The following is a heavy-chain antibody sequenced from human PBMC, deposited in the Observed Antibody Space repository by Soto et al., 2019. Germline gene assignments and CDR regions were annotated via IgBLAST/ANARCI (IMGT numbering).Heavy chain of an antibody. D-gene: IGHD4-4*01. J-gene: IGHJ4*02. V-gene: IGHV1-18*01. CDR3: AKDAVSSDYSSHLDH. CDR1: GYTFTTYG. CDR2: INNYNGNT. Sequence: GPEVKKPGASVKVSCKASGYTFTTYGISWVRQAPGQGLEWMGWINNYNGNTAYAQRFQGRFTVTTDTYTSTAYMELTNLRSDDTAVYYCAKDAVSSDYSSHLDHWGQGTLVAVSS.